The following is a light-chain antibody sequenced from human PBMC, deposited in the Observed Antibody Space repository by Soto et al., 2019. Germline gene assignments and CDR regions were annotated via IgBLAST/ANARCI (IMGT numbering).Light chain of an antibody. CDR1: SSDFGDYTY. V-gene: IGLV2-14*01. CDR3: SSYTTGGTPSYV. J-gene: IGLJ1*01. Sequence: QSALTQPASVSGSPGQSITISCTGTSSDFGDYTYVSWYQQHPGKAPKLLIYNVNNRPSGVSNRFSGSKSGNTASLTISGLQAEDEADYDCSSYTTGGTPSYVFGTGTKLTVL. CDR2: NVN.